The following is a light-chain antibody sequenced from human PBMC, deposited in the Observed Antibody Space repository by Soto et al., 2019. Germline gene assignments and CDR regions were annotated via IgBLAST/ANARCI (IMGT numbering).Light chain of an antibody. CDR3: QQYNSYSLWT. J-gene: IGKJ1*01. CDR1: QSISSW. Sequence: DSQMTQSPSTLSASVGDRVTITCRASQSISSWLAWYQHKPGKAPKLLIYDASSLESGVPSRFSGSGSGTEYTLTISSLQPDDFATYYCQQYNSYSLWTFGQGTKVEIK. V-gene: IGKV1-5*01. CDR2: DAS.